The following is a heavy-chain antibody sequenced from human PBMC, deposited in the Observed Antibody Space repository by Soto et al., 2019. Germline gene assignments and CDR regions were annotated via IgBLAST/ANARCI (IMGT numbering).Heavy chain of an antibody. V-gene: IGHV1-2*02. J-gene: IGHJ4*02. D-gene: IGHD3-22*01. CDR3: SFHDSRGYSIY. CDR1: GYTFTAYY. CDR2: INPNTGGT. Sequence: ASVKVSCKASGYTFTAYYIHWLRQAPGQGLECLGWINPNTGGTNYARNFRGRVTMTRDTSINTAYMELSRLRSDDTAVYYCSFHDSRGYSIYWGQGTLVTVSS.